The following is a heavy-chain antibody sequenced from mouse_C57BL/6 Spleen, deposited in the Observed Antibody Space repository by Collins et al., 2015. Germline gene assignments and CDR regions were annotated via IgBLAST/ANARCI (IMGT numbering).Heavy chain of an antibody. CDR2: IYPGSGNT. CDR1: GYTFTDYY. CDR3: ARNGYYAMDY. J-gene: IGHJ4*01. V-gene: IGHV1-76*01. Sequence: QVQLKRSGAELVRPGASVKLSCKASGYTFTDYYINWVKQRPGQGLEWIARIYPGSGNTYYNEKFKGKATLTAEKSSSTAYMQLSSLTSEDSAVYFCARNGYYAMDYWGQGTSVTVSS.